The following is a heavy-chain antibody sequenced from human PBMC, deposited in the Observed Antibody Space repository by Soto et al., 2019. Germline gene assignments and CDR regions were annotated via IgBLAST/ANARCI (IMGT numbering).Heavy chain of an antibody. CDR1: GFPSSNYT. V-gene: IGHV3-48*01. J-gene: IGHJ5*02. D-gene: IGHD6-19*01. CDR2: ISSSTI. CDR3: ARETQWLNWFDP. Sequence: EVQLVESGGGLVQPGGSLRLSLAASGFPSSNYTRTGVRKAPGKGLEWVSYISSSTIYYADSVKGRFTISRDNAKNSLYLQMNSLRAEDTAVYYCARETQWLNWFDPWGQGTLVTVSS.